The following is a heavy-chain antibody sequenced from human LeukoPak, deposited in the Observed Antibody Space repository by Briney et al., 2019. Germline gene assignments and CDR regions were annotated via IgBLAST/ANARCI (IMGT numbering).Heavy chain of an antibody. Sequence: SETLSLTRILSRGSLSSSSYYWGWIRLPPGKGLEWIGSIYYSGNTYYNPSLKSRVTISVDTSKNQFSLKLSSVTAADTAVYYCASLLLAVAGSFDYWGQGTLVTVPS. CDR1: RGSLSSSSYY. D-gene: IGHD6-19*01. CDR3: ASLLLAVAGSFDY. J-gene: IGHJ4*02. V-gene: IGHV4-39*01. CDR2: IYYSGNT.